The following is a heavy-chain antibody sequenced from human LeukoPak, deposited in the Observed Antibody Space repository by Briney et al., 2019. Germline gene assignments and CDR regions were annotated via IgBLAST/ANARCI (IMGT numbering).Heavy chain of an antibody. Sequence: SETLSLTCAVYGGSFSGYYWSWIRQPPGKGLEWIGEINHSGSTNYNPSLKSRVTISVDTSKNQFPLKLSSVTAADTAVYYCARGVVVVAVWFDPWGQGTLVTVSS. CDR2: INHSGST. CDR3: ARGVVVVAVWFDP. V-gene: IGHV4-34*01. J-gene: IGHJ5*02. CDR1: GGSFSGYY. D-gene: IGHD2-15*01.